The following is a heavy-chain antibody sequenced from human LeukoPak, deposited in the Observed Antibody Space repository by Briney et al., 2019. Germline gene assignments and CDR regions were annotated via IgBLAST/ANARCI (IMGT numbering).Heavy chain of an antibody. J-gene: IGHJ5*02. CDR2: VKSRDVGMTT. CDR1: GFTFSNVW. Sequence: GGSLRLSCAASGFTFSNVWMTWVRQAPGRGLECVGRVKSRDVGMTTDYAAPVKGRFTISRDDSKNTVYLQMISLQTEGTAVYYCTTDFVRGNSGSWGQGTLVTVS. D-gene: IGHD5-12*01. CDR3: TTDFVRGNSGS. V-gene: IGHV3-15*01.